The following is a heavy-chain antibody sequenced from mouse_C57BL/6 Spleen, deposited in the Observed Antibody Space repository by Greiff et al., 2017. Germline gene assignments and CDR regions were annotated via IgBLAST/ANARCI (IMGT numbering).Heavy chain of an antibody. V-gene: IGHV1-69*01. CDR1: GYTFTSYW. CDR2: IDPSDSYT. D-gene: IGHD1-1*01. Sequence: VQLQESGAELVMPGASVKLSCKASGYTFTSYWMHWVKQRPGQGLEWIGEIDPSDSYTNYNQKFKGKSTLTVDKSSSTAYMQLSSLTSEDSAVYYCARGDYYRGFDYWGQGTTLTVSS. J-gene: IGHJ2*01. CDR3: ARGDYYRGFDY.